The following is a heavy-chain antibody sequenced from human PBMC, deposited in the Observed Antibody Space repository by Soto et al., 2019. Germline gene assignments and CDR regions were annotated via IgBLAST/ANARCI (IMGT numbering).Heavy chain of an antibody. D-gene: IGHD6-6*01. Sequence: QAQLVESGGGLVQPGASLRLSCAASGVTLSKCGIHWVRQAPGKGLQWVAVISSNGSHLFYADSVRGRFTVSRDNGNNSLYLQMNGLKSEDTGGYYCVTGSGVLESLWGQGTLVTVSS. J-gene: IGHJ4*02. V-gene: IGHV3-30*03. CDR2: ISSNGSHL. CDR1: GVTLSKCG. CDR3: VTGSGVLESL.